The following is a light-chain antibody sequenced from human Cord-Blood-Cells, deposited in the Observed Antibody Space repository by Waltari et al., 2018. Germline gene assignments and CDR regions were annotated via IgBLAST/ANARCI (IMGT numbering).Light chain of an antibody. V-gene: IGLV2-23*01. CDR3: CSYAGSSTWV. Sequence: QSALTHPASVSGSPGQSIPLPCTGTRRDVGSYNLVSWYQQHPGKAPKLMIYEGSKRPSGVSNRFSGSKSGNTASLTISGLQAEDEADYYCCSYAGSSTWVFGGGTKLTVL. CDR2: EGS. CDR1: RRDVGSYNL. J-gene: IGLJ3*02.